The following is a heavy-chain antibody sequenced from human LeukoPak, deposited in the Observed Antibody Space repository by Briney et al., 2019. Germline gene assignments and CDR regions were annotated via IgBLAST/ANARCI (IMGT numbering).Heavy chain of an antibody. CDR1: GGSFSGYY. CDR3: ARGRTPAANDY. J-gene: IGHJ4*02. CDR2: INHSGST. D-gene: IGHD2-2*01. Sequence: SETLSLICAVYGGSFSGYYWSWIRQPPGKGLEWIGEINHSGSTNYNPSLKSRVTISVDTSKNQFSLKLSSVTAADTAVYYCARGRTPAANDYWGQGTLVTVSS. V-gene: IGHV4-34*01.